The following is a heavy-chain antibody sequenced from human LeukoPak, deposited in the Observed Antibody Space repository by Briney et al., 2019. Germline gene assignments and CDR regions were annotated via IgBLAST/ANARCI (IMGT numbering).Heavy chain of an antibody. CDR3: ARGQYDFWSGYDVNWFDP. V-gene: IGHV4-61*02. CDR2: IYPSGNT. CDR1: GGSTRTGLYY. Sequence: SETLSLTCAVSGGSTRTGLYYWNWIRQPAGKGLEWIGRIYPSGNTNYNPSLESRVTISVDTAKNQFSLKLISVTAADTALYYCARGQYDFWSGYDVNWFDPWGQGTLVTASS. J-gene: IGHJ5*02. D-gene: IGHD3-3*01.